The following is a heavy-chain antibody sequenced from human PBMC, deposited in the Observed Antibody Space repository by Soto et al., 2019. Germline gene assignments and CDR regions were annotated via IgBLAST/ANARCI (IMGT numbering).Heavy chain of an antibody. J-gene: IGHJ4*02. CDR1: GYTFTSYY. Sequence: ASVKVSCKASGYTFTSYYMHWVRQAPGQGLEWMGIINPSGGSTSYAQKFQGRVTMTRDTSTSTAYMELSSLRSEDTAVYYCARENMDCSSTSCSYYFDYWGQGTLVTV. V-gene: IGHV1-46*01. CDR2: INPSGGST. CDR3: ARENMDCSSTSCSYYFDY. D-gene: IGHD2-2*01.